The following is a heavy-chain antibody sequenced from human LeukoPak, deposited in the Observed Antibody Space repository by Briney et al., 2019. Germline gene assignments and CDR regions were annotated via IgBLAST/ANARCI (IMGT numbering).Heavy chain of an antibody. Sequence: GESLKISCKGSGYSFTSYWIGWVRQMPGKGLEWMGIIYPGDSDTRYSPSFQGQVTISADKSISTAYLQWSSLKASDTAMYYCALRRGYCSGGSCSRPKYYYYYYMDVWGKGTTVTVSS. D-gene: IGHD2-15*01. CDR2: IYPGDSDT. CDR3: ALRRGYCSGGSCSRPKYYYYYYMDV. CDR1: GYSFTSYW. V-gene: IGHV5-51*01. J-gene: IGHJ6*03.